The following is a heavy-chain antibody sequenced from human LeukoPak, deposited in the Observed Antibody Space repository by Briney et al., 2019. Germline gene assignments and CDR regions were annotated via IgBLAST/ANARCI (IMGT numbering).Heavy chain of an antibody. CDR3: AREIGGSPRGDY. V-gene: IGHV3-21*01. D-gene: IGHD1-26*01. CDR2: STPATDST. Sequence: PGGSLRLSCAASRLVFSSYTMGWVRHAPGKGLEWVSSSTPATDSTNYADSVQGRFTISRDNAKNSLYLQMNSLRAEDTAVYYCAREIGGSPRGDYWGQGTLVTVSS. J-gene: IGHJ4*02. CDR1: RLVFSSYT.